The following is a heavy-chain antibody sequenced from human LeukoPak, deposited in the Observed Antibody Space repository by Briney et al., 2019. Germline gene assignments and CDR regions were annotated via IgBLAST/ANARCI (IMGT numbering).Heavy chain of an antibody. Sequence: ASVTVSCKTSGHTFPKNGISWVRQAPGQGLEWMGWVLATPAHTKYTPKFQGTVIMTTDTSTATSYMELRSLKSDDTAIYYCVTVGRLHYVLEDWGQGTLVTVSS. CDR1: GHTFPKNG. D-gene: IGHD1-20*01. CDR2: VLATPAHT. V-gene: IGHV1-18*01. J-gene: IGHJ4*02. CDR3: VTVGRLHYVLED.